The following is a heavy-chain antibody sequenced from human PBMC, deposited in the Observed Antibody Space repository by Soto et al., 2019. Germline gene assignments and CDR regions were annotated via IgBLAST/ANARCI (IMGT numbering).Heavy chain of an antibody. CDR1: GFTFSDYY. Sequence: PGGSLRISCAASGFTFSDYYMSWIRQAPGKGLEWVSYISSSGSTIYYADSVKGRFTISRDNAKNSLYLQMNSLRAEDTAVYYCARDHSYYYDSSGYFPDYYYGMDVWGQGTTVTVSS. J-gene: IGHJ6*02. D-gene: IGHD3-22*01. V-gene: IGHV3-11*01. CDR3: ARDHSYYYDSSGYFPDYYYGMDV. CDR2: ISSSGSTI.